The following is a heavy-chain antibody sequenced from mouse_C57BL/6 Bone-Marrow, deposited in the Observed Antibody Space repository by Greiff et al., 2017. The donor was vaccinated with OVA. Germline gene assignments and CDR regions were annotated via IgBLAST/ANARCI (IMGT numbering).Heavy chain of an antibody. Sequence: VQLQQSGAELVRPGTSVKVSCKASGYAFTNYLIEWVKQRPGQGLEWIGVINPGSGGTNYNEKFKGKATLTADKSSSTAYMQLSSLTSEDSAVYFCARDGYYTLGAMDYWGQGTSVTVSS. V-gene: IGHV1-54*01. J-gene: IGHJ4*01. CDR3: ARDGYYTLGAMDY. D-gene: IGHD2-3*01. CDR2: INPGSGGT. CDR1: GYAFTNYL.